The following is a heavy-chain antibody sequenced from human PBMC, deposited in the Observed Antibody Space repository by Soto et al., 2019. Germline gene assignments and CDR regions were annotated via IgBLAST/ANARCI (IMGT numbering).Heavy chain of an antibody. Sequence: PGGSLRLSCAASGFTFSSYSMNWVRQAPGKGLEWVSYISSSTSTIYYADSVKGRFTISIDNAKNSLYLQMNSLRAEDTAVYYCAREGSSSWYSFDYWGQRTLVTVSS. CDR2: ISSSTSTI. J-gene: IGHJ4*02. CDR3: AREGSSSWYSFDY. V-gene: IGHV3-48*01. CDR1: GFTFSSYS. D-gene: IGHD6-13*01.